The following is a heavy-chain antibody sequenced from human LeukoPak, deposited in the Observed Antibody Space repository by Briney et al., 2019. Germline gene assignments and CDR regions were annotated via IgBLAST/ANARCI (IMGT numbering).Heavy chain of an antibody. J-gene: IGHJ4*02. CDR3: ARLRNDYGDYFDY. Sequence: SETLSLTCTVSGGSISSSSYYWGWIRQPPGKGLEWIGSIDYSGTTSHNPSLKSRVTMSVDTSKNQFSLRLTSVTAADTAVYYCARLRNDYGDYFDYWGQGTLVTVSS. CDR1: GGSISSSSYY. V-gene: IGHV4-39*01. CDR2: IDYSGTT. D-gene: IGHD4-17*01.